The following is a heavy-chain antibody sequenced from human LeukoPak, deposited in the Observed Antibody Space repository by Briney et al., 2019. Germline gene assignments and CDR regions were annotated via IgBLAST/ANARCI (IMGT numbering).Heavy chain of an antibody. CDR1: GFTFTAYL. CDR2: MSSDGNAM. V-gene: IGHV3-30-3*01. CDR3: VRESEYYFDHSASFDY. J-gene: IGHJ4*02. Sequence: GGSLRLSCAASGFTFTAYLIHWVRQAPGKGLEGVAVMSSDGNAMFYADSVKGRFTISRDNSKNTLYLQMNSLRAEDTAVYYCVRESEYYFDHSASFDYWGQGTLVTVPS. D-gene: IGHD3-22*01.